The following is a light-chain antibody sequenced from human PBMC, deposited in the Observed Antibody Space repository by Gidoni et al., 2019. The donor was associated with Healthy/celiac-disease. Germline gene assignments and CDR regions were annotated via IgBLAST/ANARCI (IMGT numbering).Light chain of an antibody. CDR2: DDS. CDR3: QVWDSSSDHWV. Sequence: SYVLTPPPSVSVAPGQTASITCGGNNIGSKSVHWYQQKPGQAPVLVVYDDSDRPSGIPARVSGSNAGNTATLTISRVEAGEEADDYCQVWDSSSDHWVFGGGTKLTVL. CDR1: NIGSKS. V-gene: IGLV3-21*02. J-gene: IGLJ3*02.